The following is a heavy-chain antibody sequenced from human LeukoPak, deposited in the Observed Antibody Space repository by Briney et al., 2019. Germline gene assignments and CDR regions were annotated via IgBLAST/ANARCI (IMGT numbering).Heavy chain of an antibody. J-gene: IGHJ4*02. V-gene: IGHV1-46*01. Sequence: VKVSCKTSGYTFTSYFIHWVRQAPGQGLEWMGVINPSGGTTTYAQNFQGRVTMTRDTSTSTVYMELSSLRSEDTAVYYCARDRLLGDGYNDYFDYWGQGTLVTVSS. D-gene: IGHD5-24*01. CDR3: ARDRLLGDGYNDYFDY. CDR1: GYTFTSYF. CDR2: INPSGGTT.